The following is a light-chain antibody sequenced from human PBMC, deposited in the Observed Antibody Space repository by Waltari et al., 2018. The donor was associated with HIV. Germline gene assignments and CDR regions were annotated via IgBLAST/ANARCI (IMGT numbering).Light chain of an antibody. J-gene: IGLJ2*01. CDR1: ALTKQY. Sequence: DLTQPPSVSVPPGQTATITCTGDALTKQYGYWYQKKAGQAPVLVINKDSERLSGIPERFAGSSSGTSLTLTLNGVRAEGEAEYYCQSADSSGVDFVVFGGGTKLTVL. CDR2: KDS. CDR3: QSADSSGVDFVV. V-gene: IGLV3-25*03.